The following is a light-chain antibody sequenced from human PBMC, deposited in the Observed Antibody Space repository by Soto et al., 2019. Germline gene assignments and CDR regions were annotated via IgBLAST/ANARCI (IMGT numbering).Light chain of an antibody. CDR1: QSVISA. CDR3: QQYLDWPPT. V-gene: IGKV3-15*01. CDR2: GAS. J-gene: IGKJ1*01. Sequence: EIVMTQSPATVSVSAGEGVTLXXRASQSVISALAWYLQKPGQVPRIXIYGASTRATGIPARFSASGAGTEFTLTISSLQSEDFAIYYCQQYLDWPPTFGQGTKVDIK.